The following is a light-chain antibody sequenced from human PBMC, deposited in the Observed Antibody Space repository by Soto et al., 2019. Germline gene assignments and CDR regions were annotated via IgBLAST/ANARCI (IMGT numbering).Light chain of an antibody. J-gene: IGKJ2*01. CDR3: MQALQTPRT. V-gene: IGKV2-28*01. CDR1: QSLLHTNGYTY. Sequence: DIVMTQSPLSLTVTPGETASISCWSSQSLLHTNGYTYFDWYLQKPGQSPQLLIYLCSNRASGVPDRFSGRGSGTDFTLRISRVEADDVGVYYCMQALQTPRTFGQGTKLEIK. CDR2: LCS.